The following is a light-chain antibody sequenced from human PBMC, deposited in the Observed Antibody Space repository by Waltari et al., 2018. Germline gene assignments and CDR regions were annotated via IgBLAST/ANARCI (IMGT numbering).Light chain of an antibody. CDR3: LLSYSGAWV. CDR1: TGAVTRGHP. V-gene: IGLV7-46*01. CDR2: DTT. Sequence: QAVVTQEPSLTVSPGGPVTPTRGSGTGAVTRGHPPYWFQQKPGQAPRTLIYDTTNKHSRTPARFSGSLLGGKAALTLSGAQPEDEAEYYCLLSYSGAWVFGGGTKLTVL. J-gene: IGLJ3*02.